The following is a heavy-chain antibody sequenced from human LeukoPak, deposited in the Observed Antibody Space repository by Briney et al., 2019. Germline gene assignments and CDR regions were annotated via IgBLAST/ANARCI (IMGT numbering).Heavy chain of an antibody. CDR1: GYTFTSYG. CDR3: ARGIYFDY. Sequence: GASVKVSCKASGYTFTSYGISWVRQAPGQGLEWMGWMNPNSGNTGYAQKFQGRVTMTTDTSTSTAYMELRSLRSDDTAVYYCARGIYFDYWGQGTLVTVSS. V-gene: IGHV1-18*01. CDR2: MNPNSGNT. J-gene: IGHJ4*02.